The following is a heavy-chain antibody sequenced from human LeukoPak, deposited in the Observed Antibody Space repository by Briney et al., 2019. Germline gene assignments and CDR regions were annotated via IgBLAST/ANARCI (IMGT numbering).Heavy chain of an antibody. CDR2: IGPTGSDR. J-gene: IGHJ4*02. D-gene: IGHD1-14*01. V-gene: IGHV3-21*06. Sequence: GGSLRLSCTASGLTFSTSGFNWVRQPPGKGLEWVASIGPTGSDRYHADSIKGRFTISRDNANNFLYLQMNSLRAEDTAVYYCATVTNGRHYDYWGQGTLLTVSS. CDR3: ATVTNGRHYDY. CDR1: GLTFSTSG.